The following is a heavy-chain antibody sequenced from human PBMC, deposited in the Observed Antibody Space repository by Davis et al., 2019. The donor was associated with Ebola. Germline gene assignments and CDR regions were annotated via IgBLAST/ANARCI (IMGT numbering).Heavy chain of an antibody. CDR1: GGTFSSYA. CDR3: AREKDSSGGWFDP. D-gene: IGHD3-22*01. CDR2: IIPIFGTA. Sequence: SVKVSCKASGGTFSSYAISWVRQAPGQGLEWMGGIIPIFGTANYAQKFQGRVTITADESTSTAYMELSSLRSEDTAVYYCAREKDSSGGWFDPWGQGTLVTVSS. V-gene: IGHV1-69*13. J-gene: IGHJ5*02.